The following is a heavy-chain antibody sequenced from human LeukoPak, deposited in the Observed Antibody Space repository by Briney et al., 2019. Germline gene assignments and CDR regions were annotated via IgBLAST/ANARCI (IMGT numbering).Heavy chain of an antibody. CDR3: ARGGAWEPFNFDY. CDR1: GGSISSGGYS. V-gene: IGHV4-30-2*01. CDR2: IYHSGST. J-gene: IGHJ4*02. Sequence: PSETLSLTCAVSGGSISSGGYSWSWIRQPPGKGLEWIGYIYHSGSTYYNPSLKSRVTISVDRSKNQFSLKLSSVTAADTAVYYYARGGAWEPFNFDYWGQGTLVTVSS. D-gene: IGHD1-26*01.